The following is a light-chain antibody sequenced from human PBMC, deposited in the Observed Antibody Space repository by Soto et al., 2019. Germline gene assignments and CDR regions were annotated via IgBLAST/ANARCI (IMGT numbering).Light chain of an antibody. CDR2: KVS. CDR3: QQYNSYAT. V-gene: IGKV2-30*01. Sequence: DFVMTQSPLSLPGTLGQPASISCRSSRILVYSDGDIYLSWFQQGPGQSPRRLIYKVSNRDSGVPDRFSGSGSGTEFTLTISSLQPDDFATYYCQQYNSYATFGQGTKVDIK. J-gene: IGKJ1*01. CDR1: RILVYSDGDIY.